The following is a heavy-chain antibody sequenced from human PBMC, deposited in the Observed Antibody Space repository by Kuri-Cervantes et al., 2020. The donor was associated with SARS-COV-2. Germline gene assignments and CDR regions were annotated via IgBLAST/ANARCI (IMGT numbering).Heavy chain of an antibody. D-gene: IGHD6-6*01. CDR3: ARDRGIAARRGVSFDY. J-gene: IGHJ4*02. Sequence: SVKVSCKASGGTFSSYAISWVRQAPGQGLEWMGGIIPIFGTANYAQKFQGRVTITADESTSTAYMELSSLRSEDTAVYYCARDRGIAARRGVSFDYWGQGTLVTVSS. V-gene: IGHV1-69*13. CDR1: GGTFSSYA. CDR2: IIPIFGTA.